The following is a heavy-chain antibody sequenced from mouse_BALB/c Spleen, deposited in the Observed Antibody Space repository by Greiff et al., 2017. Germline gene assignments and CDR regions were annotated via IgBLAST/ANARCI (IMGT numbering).Heavy chain of an antibody. V-gene: IGHV1-82*01. CDR1: GYAFSSSW. CDR3: ARSGGYYRYDGAWFAY. D-gene: IGHD2-14*01. J-gene: IGHJ3*01. Sequence: QVQLQQSGPELVKPGASVKISCKASGYAFSSSWMNWVKQRPGQCLEWIVRIYPGDGDTNYNGKFKGKATLTADKSSSTAYMQLSSLTSVDSAVYFCARSGGYYRYDGAWFAYWGQGTLVTVSA. CDR2: IYPGDGDT.